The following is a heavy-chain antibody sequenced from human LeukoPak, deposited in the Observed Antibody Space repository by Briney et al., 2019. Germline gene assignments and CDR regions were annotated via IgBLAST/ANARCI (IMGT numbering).Heavy chain of an antibody. CDR3: ARGGYVWGSHRSLTYFDY. D-gene: IGHD3-16*02. CDR2: INPNSSGT. Sequence: ASVKVSCKASGYTFTGYYMHWVRQAPGQGLEWMGRINPNSSGTNYAQKFQGRVTMTRDTSISTAYMELSRLRSDDTAVYYCARGGYVWGSHRSLTYFDYWGQGTLVTVSS. CDR1: GYTFTGYY. V-gene: IGHV1-2*06. J-gene: IGHJ4*02.